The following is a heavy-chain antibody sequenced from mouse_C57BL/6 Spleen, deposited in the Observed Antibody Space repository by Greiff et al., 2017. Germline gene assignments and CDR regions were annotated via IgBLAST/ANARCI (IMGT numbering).Heavy chain of an antibody. CDR3: ARPRYDYDGRDYFDY. Sequence: QVQLQQSGPELVKPGASVKISCTASGYAFSSSWMNWVKQRPGKGLEWIGRIYPGDGDTNYNGTFKGKATLTADKSSSTAYMQLSSLTSEDSAVYFCARPRYDYDGRDYFDYWGQGTTLTVSS. D-gene: IGHD2-4*01. CDR1: GYAFSSSW. V-gene: IGHV1-82*01. J-gene: IGHJ2*01. CDR2: IYPGDGDT.